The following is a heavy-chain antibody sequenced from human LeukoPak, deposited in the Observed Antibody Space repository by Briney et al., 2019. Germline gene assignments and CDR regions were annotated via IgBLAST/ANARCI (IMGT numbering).Heavy chain of an antibody. J-gene: IGHJ4*02. D-gene: IGHD3-10*01. CDR3: ARGPGPVYGSGSYYKAFDY. V-gene: IGHV4-4*07. CDR1: GDSISSYY. Sequence: SETLSLTCTVSGDSISSYYWGWIRQPAGKGLQWIGRIYTSGGTNYNPSLKSRVTISVDTSKNQFSLKLSSVTAADTAVYYCARGPGPVYGSGSYYKAFDYWGQGTLVTVSS. CDR2: IYTSGGT.